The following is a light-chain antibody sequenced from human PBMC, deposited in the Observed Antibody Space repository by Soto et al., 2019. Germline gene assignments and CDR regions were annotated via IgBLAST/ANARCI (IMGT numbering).Light chain of an antibody. CDR3: QQYGSSLLT. CDR1: QSVSSSY. Sequence: EIVLTQSPGTLSLSPGERATLSCRASQSVSSSYLAWYQQKPGRAPRLLIYGASSRATGIPDRFSGSGSGTDFTLTISRLEPEDFAVYYCQQYGSSLLTFGQGTKLEIK. V-gene: IGKV3-20*01. J-gene: IGKJ2*01. CDR2: GAS.